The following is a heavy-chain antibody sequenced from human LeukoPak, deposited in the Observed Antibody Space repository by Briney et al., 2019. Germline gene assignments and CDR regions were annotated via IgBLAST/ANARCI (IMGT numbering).Heavy chain of an antibody. CDR2: INPNSGAT. J-gene: IGHJ4*02. Sequence: ASVTVSFPASGYTFIVYYIHWVRQAPGQGLEWMGWINPNSGATNYAQRFQGRVTMTRDTSISTAYMELSGLRSDDTAVYYCARDASPFDYWGQGTLVTVSS. CDR1: GYTFIVYY. CDR3: ARDASPFDY. V-gene: IGHV1-2*02.